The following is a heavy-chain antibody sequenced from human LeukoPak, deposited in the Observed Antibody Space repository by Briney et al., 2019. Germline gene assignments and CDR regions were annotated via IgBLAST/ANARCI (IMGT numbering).Heavy chain of an antibody. CDR1: GYSFTSYW. J-gene: IGHJ5*02. D-gene: IGHD4-17*01. V-gene: IGHV5-51*01. Sequence: GESLKISCKGSGYSFTSYWIGWVRQMPGKGLEWMGIIYPGGSDTRYSPSFQGQVTISADKSISTAYLQWSSLKASDTAMYYCARGTTVTIRGGEVLGWFDPWGQGTLVTVSS. CDR3: ARGTTVTIRGGEVLGWFDP. CDR2: IYPGGSDT.